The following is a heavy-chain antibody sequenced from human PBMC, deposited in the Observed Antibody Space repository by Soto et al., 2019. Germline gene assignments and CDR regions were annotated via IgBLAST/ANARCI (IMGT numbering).Heavy chain of an antibody. CDR3: ARDRLRYNWNDFPYYYYGMDV. J-gene: IGHJ6*02. CDR2: ISYDGSNK. CDR1: GFTFSSYA. Sequence: QVQPVESGGGVVQPGGSLRLSCAASGFTFSSYAMHWVRQAPGKGLEWVAVISYDGSNKYYADSVKGRFTISRDNSKNTLYLQMNSLRAEDTAVYYCARDRLRYNWNDFPYYYYGMDVWGQGTTVTVSS. D-gene: IGHD1-1*01. V-gene: IGHV3-30-3*01.